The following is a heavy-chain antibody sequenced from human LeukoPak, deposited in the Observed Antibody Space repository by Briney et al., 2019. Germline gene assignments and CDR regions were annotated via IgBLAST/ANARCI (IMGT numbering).Heavy chain of an antibody. J-gene: IGHJ6*02. D-gene: IGHD3-10*01. CDR2: INPNGVGT. V-gene: IGHV1-2*02. Sequence: ASVKVSCKASGYTFTGYYMHWVRQAPGQGLEWMGWINPNGVGTNYAQKFQGRVTMTRDTSISTAYMELSRLRSDDTAVYYCARDRVTMVRGPLDVWGQGTTVTVSS. CDR1: GYTFTGYY. CDR3: ARDRVTMVRGPLDV.